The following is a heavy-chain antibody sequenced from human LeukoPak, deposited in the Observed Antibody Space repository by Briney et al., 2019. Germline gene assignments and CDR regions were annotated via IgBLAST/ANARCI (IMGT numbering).Heavy chain of an antibody. Sequence: PGGSLRLSCAASGFTFSSYAMHWVRQAPGKGLEWVSAISGSGGSTYYADSVKGRFTISRDNSKNTLYLQMNSLRAEDTAVYYCARDEGGYSYGYRSPRYGMDVWGQGTTVTVSS. CDR1: GFTFSSYA. CDR2: ISGSGGST. J-gene: IGHJ6*02. CDR3: ARDEGGYSYGYRSPRYGMDV. V-gene: IGHV3-23*01. D-gene: IGHD5-18*01.